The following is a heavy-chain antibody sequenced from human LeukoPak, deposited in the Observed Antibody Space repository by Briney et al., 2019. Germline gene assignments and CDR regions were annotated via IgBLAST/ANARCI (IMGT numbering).Heavy chain of an antibody. CDR3: ARIAFSSGNGVDY. Sequence: SETLSLTCTVSGGSISSSSYYWGWIRQPPGKGLEWIGSIYYSGSTYYNPSLKSRVTISVDTSKNQFSLKLSSVTAADTAVYYCARIAFSSGNGVDYWGQGTLVTVSS. V-gene: IGHV4-39*07. CDR2: IYYSGST. CDR1: GGSISSSSYY. J-gene: IGHJ4*02. D-gene: IGHD6-19*01.